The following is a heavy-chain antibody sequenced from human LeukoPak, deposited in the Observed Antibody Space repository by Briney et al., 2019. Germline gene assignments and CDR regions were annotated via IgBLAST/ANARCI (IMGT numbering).Heavy chain of an antibody. V-gene: IGHV6-1*01. J-gene: IGHJ4*02. CDR2: THYRSKWFN. Sequence: SQTLSLTCDISGDTVSSNSAAWSWIRQSPSRGLEWLGRTHYRSKWFNDYAMSVKGRMTINPDTSKNQFSLQLNSVTPEDTAVYYCARDLHELELYYFDSWGQGTLVIVSS. D-gene: IGHD1-7*01. CDR3: ARDLHELELYYFDS. CDR1: GDTVSSNSAA.